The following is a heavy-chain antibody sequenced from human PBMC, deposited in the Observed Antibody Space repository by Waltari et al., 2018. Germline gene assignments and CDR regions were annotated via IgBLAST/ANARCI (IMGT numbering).Heavy chain of an antibody. Sequence: VQFVQSGAEAKKPGESLKISCQVPDYILTNYWITCGRQTPGKGLERVGNISPVDSDTAYLPAFLGPVLISVDKSVSTAYLQWRSLKASDTAMYYCSGRLMVSGNLGLDFFDVWGQGTLVTVSS. V-gene: IGHV5-51*01. CDR3: SGRLMVSGNLGLDFFDV. J-gene: IGHJ4*02. D-gene: IGHD2-8*01. CDR2: ISPVDSDT. CDR1: DYILTNYW.